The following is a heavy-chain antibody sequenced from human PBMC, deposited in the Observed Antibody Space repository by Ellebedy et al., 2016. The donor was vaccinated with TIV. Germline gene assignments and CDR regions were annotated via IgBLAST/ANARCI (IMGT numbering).Heavy chain of an antibody. CDR3: ARDPQFSSSWYLLLDYYYGMDV. CDR1: GYTFTSYY. V-gene: IGHV1-46*01. CDR2: INPSGGST. Sequence: ASVKVSCKASGYTFTSYYMHWVRQAPGQGLEWMGIINPSGGSTSYAQKFQGRVTMTRDTSTSTVYMELSSLRSEDTAVYYCARDPQFSSSWYLLLDYYYGMDVWGQGTTVTVSS. D-gene: IGHD6-13*01. J-gene: IGHJ6*02.